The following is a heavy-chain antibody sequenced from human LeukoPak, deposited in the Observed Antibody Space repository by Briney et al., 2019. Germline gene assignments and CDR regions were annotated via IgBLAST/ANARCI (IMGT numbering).Heavy chain of an antibody. V-gene: IGHV4-34*01. Sequence: SETLSLTCAVYGGSLSGYYWSWIRQSPGKGLEWIGEINDSGSTNYSPSLKSRVTISVDTSKNQFSLKLTSVTAADTAVYYCARGRRARYYYYMDVWGKGTTVTVSS. CDR1: GGSLSGYY. CDR2: INDSGST. J-gene: IGHJ6*03. CDR3: ARGRRARYYYYMDV.